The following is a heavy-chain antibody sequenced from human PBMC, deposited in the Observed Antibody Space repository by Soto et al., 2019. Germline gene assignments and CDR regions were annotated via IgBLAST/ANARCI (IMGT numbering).Heavy chain of an antibody. V-gene: IGHV1-3*01. Sequence: EASVTVYWQTAGYGFTSYAMHWVRQAPGQRLEWMGWINAGNGNTKYSQKFQGRVTITRDTSASTAYMELSSLRSEDTAVYYCARSIVVVTALDYWGQGILVTVSS. CDR2: INAGNGNT. CDR1: GYGFTSYA. CDR3: ARSIVVVTALDY. J-gene: IGHJ4*01. D-gene: IGHD2-21*02.